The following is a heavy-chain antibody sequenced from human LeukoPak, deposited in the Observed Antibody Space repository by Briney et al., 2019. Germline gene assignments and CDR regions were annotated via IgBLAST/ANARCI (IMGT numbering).Heavy chain of an antibody. D-gene: IGHD2-15*01. CDR1: GFTFSSYG. CDR2: ISYDGSNK. V-gene: IGHV3-30*18. J-gene: IGHJ5*02. CDR3: AKDSGIVVVVAAAGWFDP. Sequence: GGSLRLSCAASGFTFSSYGMHWLRQAPGKGLEWVAVISYDGSNKYYADSVKGRFTISRDNSKNTLYLQMNSLRAEDTAVYYCAKDSGIVVVVAAAGWFDPWGQGTLVTVSS.